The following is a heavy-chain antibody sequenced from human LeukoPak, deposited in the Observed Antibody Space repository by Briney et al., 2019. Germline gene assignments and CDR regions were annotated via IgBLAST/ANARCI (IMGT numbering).Heavy chain of an antibody. CDR1: GGSISSSSYY. J-gene: IGHJ5*02. D-gene: IGHD5-24*01. Sequence: PSETLSLTCTVSGGSISSSSYYWGWIRQPPGKGLEWIGSIYYSGSTYYNPSLKSRVTISVDTSKNQFSLKLSSVTAADTAVYYCARAPRWLQSNWFDPWGQGTLVTVSS. V-gene: IGHV4-39*07. CDR2: IYYSGST. CDR3: ARAPRWLQSNWFDP.